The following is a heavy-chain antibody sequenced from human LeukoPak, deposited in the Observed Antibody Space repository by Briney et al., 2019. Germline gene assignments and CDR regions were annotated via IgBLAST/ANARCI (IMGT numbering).Heavy chain of an antibody. V-gene: IGHV4-59*12. Sequence: PSETLSLTCTVSGGSISSYYWSWIRQPPGKGLEWIGYIYYSGSTNYNPSLKSRVTISVDTSKNQFSLKLSSVTAADTAVYYCARGLTYYYDSSGYYYFDYWGQGTLVTVSS. D-gene: IGHD3-22*01. CDR1: GGSISSYY. CDR3: ARGLTYYYDSSGYYYFDY. CDR2: IYYSGST. J-gene: IGHJ4*02.